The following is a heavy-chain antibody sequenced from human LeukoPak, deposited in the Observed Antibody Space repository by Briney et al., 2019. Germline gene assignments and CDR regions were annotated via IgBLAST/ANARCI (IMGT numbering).Heavy chain of an antibody. CDR1: GYTFTSSD. CDR3: ARGRPGLASAGIYDF. J-gene: IGHJ4*02. D-gene: IGHD6-13*01. CDR2: MNPNTDKT. V-gene: IGHV1-8*01. Sequence: ASVAVSCKASGYTFTSSDINWVRHAPGQGLEWMGWMNPNTDKTGYARNFQGRVTMTKNISISTAYMEVSSLTYEDTAIYYCARGRPGLASAGIYDFWGQGTLITVSS.